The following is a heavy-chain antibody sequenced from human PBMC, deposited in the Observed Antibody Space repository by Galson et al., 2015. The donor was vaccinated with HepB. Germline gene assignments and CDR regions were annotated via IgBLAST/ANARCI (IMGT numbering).Heavy chain of an antibody. J-gene: IGHJ5*01. CDR3: ARRQYCSSGSCYAGWFDS. D-gene: IGHD2-15*01. V-gene: IGHV5-51*01. Sequence: QSGAEVKKPGESLKISCKGFGYSFSTYWIGWVRQTHGKGLEWMGVIYPGDSDTRYSPSFQGQVTISVDKSVTTAYLQWSSLKAADTAMYYCARRQYCSSGSCYAGWFDSWGQGTLVTVSS. CDR1: GYSFSTYW. CDR2: IYPGDSDT.